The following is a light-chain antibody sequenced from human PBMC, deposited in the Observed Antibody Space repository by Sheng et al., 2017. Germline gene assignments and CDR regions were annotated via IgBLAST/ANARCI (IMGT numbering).Light chain of an antibody. J-gene: IGLJ2*01. V-gene: IGLV2-14*03. CDR3: SSYTSGSTLVV. Sequence: QSALTQPASVSGSPGQSITISCTGTSSDVGGYNYVSWYQQHPGKAPKLMIYDVSNRPSGVSDRFSGSKSANTASLTISGLQAEDEANYYCSSYTSGSTLVVFGGGTKLTVL. CDR1: SSDVGGYNY. CDR2: DVS.